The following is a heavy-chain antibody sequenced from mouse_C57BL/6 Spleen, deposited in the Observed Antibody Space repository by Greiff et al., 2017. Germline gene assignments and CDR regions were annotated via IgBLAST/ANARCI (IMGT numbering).Heavy chain of an antibody. Sequence: DVMLVESGGGLVKPGGSLKLSCAASGFTFSSYAMSWVRQTPEKRLEWVATISDGGSYTYYPDNVKGRFTISRDNAKNNLYLQMSHLKSEDTAMYYCARAPAYDSNYETCDYWGQGTTLTVSS. CDR3: ARAPAYDSNYETCDY. V-gene: IGHV5-4*03. D-gene: IGHD2-5*01. CDR2: ISDGGSYT. CDR1: GFTFSSYA. J-gene: IGHJ2*01.